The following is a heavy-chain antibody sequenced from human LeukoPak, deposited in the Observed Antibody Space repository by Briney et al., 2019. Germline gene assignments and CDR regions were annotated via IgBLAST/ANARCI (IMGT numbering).Heavy chain of an antibody. Sequence: ASVKVSCKASTYTFTNYYIHWVRQAPVQGLEWMGLINPSSGYTTYPQKFQGRVTMTRDTPTSTVYMELNSLRSEDTAVYYCLFPGGDYVYFDYWGLGTLVTVSS. CDR2: INPSSGYT. J-gene: IGHJ4*02. D-gene: IGHD4-17*01. CDR1: TYTFTNYY. CDR3: LFPGGDYVYFDY. V-gene: IGHV1-46*01.